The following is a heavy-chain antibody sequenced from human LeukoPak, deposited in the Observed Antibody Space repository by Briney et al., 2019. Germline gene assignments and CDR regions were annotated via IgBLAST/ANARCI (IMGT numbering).Heavy chain of an antibody. CDR2: ITYDGRNK. D-gene: IGHD6-13*01. Sequence: GGSLRLSCAASGFTFSSYAMHWVRQAPGKGLEWVAVITYDGRNKYYADSVKGRFSISRDNSKHTLYLQMNSLRAEDTAVYFCARDQSAGYSSSGSSSWGRLGDWGQGTLVTVSS. CDR1: GFTFSSYA. J-gene: IGHJ4*02. V-gene: IGHV3-30*04. CDR3: ARDQSAGYSSSGSSSWGRLGD.